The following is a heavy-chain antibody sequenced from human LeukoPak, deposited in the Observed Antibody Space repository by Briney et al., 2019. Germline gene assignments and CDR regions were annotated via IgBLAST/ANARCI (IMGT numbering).Heavy chain of an antibody. CDR3: VRVDTAMRKDAFDI. J-gene: IGHJ3*02. D-gene: IGHD5-18*01. V-gene: IGHV1-2*02. CDR1: GYTFTGYY. Sequence: ASVKVSCKASGYTFTGYYMHWVRQAPGQGLEWMGWLNPNSGGTMYAQKFQGRVTMTRDTSISTAYMELNTLRSDDTAMYYCVRVDTAMRKDAFDIWGQGTLVTVSS. CDR2: LNPNSGGT.